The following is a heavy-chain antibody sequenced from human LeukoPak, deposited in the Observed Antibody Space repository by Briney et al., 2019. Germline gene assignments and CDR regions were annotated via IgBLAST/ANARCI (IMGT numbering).Heavy chain of an antibody. Sequence: SETLSLTCTVSGGSISSYYWSWIRQPPGKGLEWIGYIYYSGSTSYNPSLKSRVTISVDTSKNQFSLKLKFVTAADTAVYYCARQGAAAPNVFDYWGQGTLVTVSS. D-gene: IGHD1-26*01. V-gene: IGHV4-59*08. CDR3: ARQGAAAPNVFDY. J-gene: IGHJ4*02. CDR2: IYYSGST. CDR1: GGSISSYY.